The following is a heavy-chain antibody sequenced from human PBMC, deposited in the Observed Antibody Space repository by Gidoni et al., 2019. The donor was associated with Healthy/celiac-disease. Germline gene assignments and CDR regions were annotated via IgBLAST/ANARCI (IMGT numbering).Heavy chain of an antibody. J-gene: IGHJ3*02. D-gene: IGHD2-15*01. Sequence: QVQLVESGGGVVQPGRSLRLSCAASGCTFSSYGMHWVRQAPGKGLEWVAVIWYDGSNKYYADSVKGRFTISRDNSKNTLYLQMNSLRAEDTAVYYCARNLGYCSGGSCYQSAFDIWGQGTMVTVSS. CDR1: GCTFSSYG. CDR3: ARNLGYCSGGSCYQSAFDI. CDR2: IWYDGSNK. V-gene: IGHV3-33*01.